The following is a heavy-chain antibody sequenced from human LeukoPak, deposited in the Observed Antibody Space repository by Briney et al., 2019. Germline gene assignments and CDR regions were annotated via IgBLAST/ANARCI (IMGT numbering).Heavy chain of an antibody. CDR2: INPNTGGT. D-gene: IGHD3-16*02. J-gene: IGHJ5*02. CDR3: AKERGTVVITFGGVIASNWFDP. Sequence: ASVKVSCKASGYTFSDYYLHWVRQAPGLGLEWMGWINPNTGGTNYAQKFQGRVTMTRDTSINTAYMELSRLRSDDTAMYYCAKERGTVVITFGGVIASNWFDPWGQGTLVTVSS. V-gene: IGHV1-2*02. CDR1: GYTFSDYY.